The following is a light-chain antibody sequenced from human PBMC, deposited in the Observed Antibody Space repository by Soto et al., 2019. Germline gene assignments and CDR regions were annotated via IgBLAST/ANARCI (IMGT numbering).Light chain of an antibody. V-gene: IGKV3-11*01. Sequence: EIVLTQSPATLSLSPGERATLSCRASQSVRRYLAWYQQKPGQAPRLLIYDASTRATGIPARFSGSGSGTDFTLTISSLEPEDFAVYYCQQRSNWPPFTFGQGTRLEIK. CDR3: QQRSNWPPFT. J-gene: IGKJ5*01. CDR2: DAS. CDR1: QSVRRY.